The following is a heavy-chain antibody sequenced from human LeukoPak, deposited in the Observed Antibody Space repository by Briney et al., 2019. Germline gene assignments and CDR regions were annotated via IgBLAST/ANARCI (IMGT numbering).Heavy chain of an antibody. V-gene: IGHV1-3*01. CDR2: INAGNGNT. CDR3: ARDRDSYGHGGYFQH. D-gene: IGHD5-18*01. Sequence: ASVQVSCKASGYTFTSYAMHWVRQAPGQRLEWMGWINAGNGNTKYSQKFQGRVTITRDTSASTAYMELSSLRSEDTAVYYCARDRDSYGHGGYFQHWGQGTLVTVSS. J-gene: IGHJ1*01. CDR1: GYTFTSYA.